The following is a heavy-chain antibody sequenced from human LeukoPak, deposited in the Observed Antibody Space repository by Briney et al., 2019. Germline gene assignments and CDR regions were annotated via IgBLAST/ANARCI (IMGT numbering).Heavy chain of an antibody. CDR1: GFTFTDYY. CDR3: GRDFGLVGTKRSFDL. V-gene: IGHV3-11*01. J-gene: IGHJ3*01. CDR2: ISGSGTTI. D-gene: IGHD1-7*01. Sequence: GGSLRLSCAASGFTFTDYYMGWIRQAPGKGLEWLAYISGSGTTIFYADSVKGRFTISRDNAKNSVDLQMHSLRAEATAVYYCGRDFGLVGTKRSFDLWGQGTMVTVSS.